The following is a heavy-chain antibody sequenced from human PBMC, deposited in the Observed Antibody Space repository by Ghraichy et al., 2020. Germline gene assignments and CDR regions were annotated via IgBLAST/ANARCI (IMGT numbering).Heavy chain of an antibody. CDR2: ISPDGGKT. J-gene: IGHJ6*03. CDR3: SRTVVDYYYMDV. V-gene: IGHV3-74*01. D-gene: IGHD2-15*01. Sequence: GESLNISCTASEFTISTYWMYWVRQAPGKGLVWVARISPDGGKTTYADSVKGRFTISRDNAKNTLYLQMSSLTAEDTAVYYCSRTVVDYYYMDVWGRGTTVTVSS. CDR1: EFTISTYW.